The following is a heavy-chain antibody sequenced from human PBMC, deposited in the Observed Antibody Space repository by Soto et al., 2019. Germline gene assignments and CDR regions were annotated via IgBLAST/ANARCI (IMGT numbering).Heavy chain of an antibody. V-gene: IGHV3-9*01. CDR1: GFSLDHYA. Sequence: EVHLVESGGGLAQPGRSLRLSCVASGFSLDHYAMHWVRQAPGKGLEWVSGISWDSGVIDYADSVRGRFTISRDNAKNSLYLQITSLRAEDTALYYCVKDNVRVYLNGGSCYFDYWGQGSLVTVSS. CDR3: VKDNVRVYLNGGSCYFDY. CDR2: ISWDSGVI. J-gene: IGHJ4*02. D-gene: IGHD2-15*01.